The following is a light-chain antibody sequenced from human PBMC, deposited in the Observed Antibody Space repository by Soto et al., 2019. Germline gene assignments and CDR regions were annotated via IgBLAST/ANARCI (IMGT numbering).Light chain of an antibody. CDR2: GVS. Sequence: EIVLTQSPGTLSLSPGQRATLSCRASQRLSASDIAWYQQKPGQAPKFLIYGVSSRATGIPDRFSGSGSGTDFTLTISRLEPEDFAVYYCQQYGSSPTWTFGQGTKVDIK. J-gene: IGKJ1*01. CDR1: QRLSASD. V-gene: IGKV3-20*01. CDR3: QQYGSSPTWT.